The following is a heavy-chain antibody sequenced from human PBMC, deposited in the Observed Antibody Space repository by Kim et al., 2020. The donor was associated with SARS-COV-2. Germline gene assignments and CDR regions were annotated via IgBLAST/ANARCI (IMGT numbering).Heavy chain of an antibody. J-gene: IGHJ4*02. Sequence: GGSLRLSCGASGFTFSNSGIHWVRQAPGGGLEWVAVISYDGGNKYYSDSVKGRFTISRDNSKNTLYLQMNSLRTEDTAVYYCAKEGCSSTNCYGRYYYFDYWGQGTLVTVSS. CDR3: AKEGCSSTNCYGRYYYFDY. D-gene: IGHD2-2*01. CDR2: ISYDGGNK. CDR1: GFTFSNSG. V-gene: IGHV3-30*18.